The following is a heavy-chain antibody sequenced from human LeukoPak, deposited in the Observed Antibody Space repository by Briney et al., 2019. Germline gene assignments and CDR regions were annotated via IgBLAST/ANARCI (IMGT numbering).Heavy chain of an antibody. D-gene: IGHD3-3*01. CDR2: IIPIFGTA. V-gene: IGHV1-69*01. J-gene: IGHJ4*02. Sequence: SVKVSCKASGGTFSSYAISWVRQAPGQGLEWMGGIIPIFGTANYAQKFQGRVTITADESTSTAYMELSSLRSEDTAVYYCATAARANVLRFLEWPLDYWGQGTLVTVSS. CDR1: GGTFSSYA. CDR3: ATAARANVLRFLEWPLDY.